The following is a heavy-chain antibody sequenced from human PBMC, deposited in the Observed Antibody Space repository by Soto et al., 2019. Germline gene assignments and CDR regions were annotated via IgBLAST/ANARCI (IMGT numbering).Heavy chain of an antibody. Sequence: QTLSLTCAISGDSVSSNTAAWNWIRQSPSRGLEWLGRTYYRSKWLTDYALSVKSRITVSPDTSRNQFSLQLTSVTPEDTGVYYCARDPPEFHSAFDSWGQGALVTVSS. CDR2: TYYRSKWLT. V-gene: IGHV6-1*01. CDR1: GDSVSSNTAA. J-gene: IGHJ4*02. CDR3: ARDPPEFHSAFDS. D-gene: IGHD3-10*01.